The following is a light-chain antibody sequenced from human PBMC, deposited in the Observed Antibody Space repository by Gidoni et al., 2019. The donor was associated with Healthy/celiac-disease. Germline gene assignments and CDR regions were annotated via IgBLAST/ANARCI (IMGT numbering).Light chain of an antibody. CDR3: SSNTSSSTLYV. CDR1: SSDVGGYNY. V-gene: IGLV2-14*01. CDR2: DVS. J-gene: IGLJ1*01. Sequence: QSALTQPASVSGSPGQSITISCPGTSSDVGGYNYVSWYQQHPGKAPKLMIYDVSTRPSGVSNRFSGTKSSNAASLTISGHQAEDEADYYCSSNTSSSTLYVFGTGTKVTVL.